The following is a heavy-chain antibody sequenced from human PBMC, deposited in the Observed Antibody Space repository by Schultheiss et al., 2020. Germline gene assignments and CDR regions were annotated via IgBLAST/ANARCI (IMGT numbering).Heavy chain of an antibody. CDR3: ARASSGCMDV. D-gene: IGHD6-19*01. CDR2: ISAYNGNT. Sequence: ASVKVSCKASGYTFTGYYMHWVRQAPGQGLEWMGWISAYNGNTNYAQKLQGRVTMTTDTSTSTAYMELRSLRSDDTAVYYCARASSGCMDVWGQGTTVTVSS. J-gene: IGHJ6*02. CDR1: GYTFTGYY. V-gene: IGHV1-18*04.